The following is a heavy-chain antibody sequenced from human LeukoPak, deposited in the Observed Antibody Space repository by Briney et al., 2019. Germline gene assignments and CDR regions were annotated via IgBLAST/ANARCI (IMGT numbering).Heavy chain of an antibody. Sequence: PSETLSLTCTVSGGSMSSGSSYWGWIRQPPGKGLEWTGTIYYSGSTYYNPSLKSRVTISADASKNQFSLKLSSVTAADTAVYYCARTRGYSGYVDAFDIWGQGTMVTVFS. J-gene: IGHJ3*02. CDR2: IYYSGST. V-gene: IGHV4-39*01. D-gene: IGHD5-12*01. CDR1: GGSMSSGSSY. CDR3: ARTRGYSGYVDAFDI.